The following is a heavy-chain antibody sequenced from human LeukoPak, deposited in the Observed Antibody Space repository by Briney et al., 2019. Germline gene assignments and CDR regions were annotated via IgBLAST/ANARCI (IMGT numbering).Heavy chain of an antibody. J-gene: IGHJ6*03. CDR3: ARDPTYGVVVAAALHYYYYMDV. CDR2: IKQDESEK. D-gene: IGHD2-15*01. Sequence: GGSLRLSCAASGFTFSSYWMSWVRQAPGKGLEWVANIKQDESEKYYVDSVKGRFTISRDNAKNSLYLQMNSLRAEDTAVYYCARDPTYGVVVAAALHYYYYMDVWGKGTTVTVSS. CDR1: GFTFSSYW. V-gene: IGHV3-7*01.